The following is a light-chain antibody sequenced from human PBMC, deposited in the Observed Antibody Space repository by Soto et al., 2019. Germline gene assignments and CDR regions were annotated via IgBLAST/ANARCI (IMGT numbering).Light chain of an antibody. J-gene: IGLJ2*01. V-gene: IGLV1-47*01. Sequence: QLVLTQPPSASGTPGQRVTISCSGSSSNIGSNYVFWYQHLPGTAPKLLIYRNNQRPSGVPDRFSGSESGTSASLAISGLRSEDETDYYCAAWDDSLSGVVFGGGTKLTVL. CDR2: RNN. CDR3: AAWDDSLSGVV. CDR1: SSNIGSNY.